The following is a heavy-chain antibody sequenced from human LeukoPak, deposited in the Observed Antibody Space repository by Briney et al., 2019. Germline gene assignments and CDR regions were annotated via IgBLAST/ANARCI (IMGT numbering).Heavy chain of an antibody. J-gene: IGHJ6*02. CDR2: SNSDGSST. Sequence: GGSLRLSCAPSGFTYFSSYWMNWVRQAPGKGLVWVSRSNSDGSSTIYADSVKGRFTISRDNAKNTVYLQMNSLRAEDTAVYFCAMITSGGPLDGMDVWGQGTTVTVSS. CDR3: AMITSGGPLDGMDV. V-gene: IGHV3-74*01. CDR1: GFTYFSSYW. D-gene: IGHD3-16*01.